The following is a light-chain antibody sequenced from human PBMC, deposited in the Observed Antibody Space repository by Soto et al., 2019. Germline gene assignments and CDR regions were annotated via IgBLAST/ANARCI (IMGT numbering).Light chain of an antibody. CDR2: GVS. V-gene: IGKV3-20*01. Sequence: EIVLTQSPGTLSLSPGETATLSCRASQSVSSTYLAWHQQKPGQAPRLLIYGVSRRATGIPDRFSGSGSGTGFTLTISRLEPEDFAVYYCQQYGSIPITFGGGTKVEIK. CDR1: QSVSSTY. CDR3: QQYGSIPIT. J-gene: IGKJ4*01.